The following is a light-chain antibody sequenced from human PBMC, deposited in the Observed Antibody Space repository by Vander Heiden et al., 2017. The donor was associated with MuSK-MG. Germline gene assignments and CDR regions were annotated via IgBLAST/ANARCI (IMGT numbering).Light chain of an antibody. V-gene: IGKV3-20*01. CDR2: GAS. CDR1: QSVSSSY. J-gene: IGKJ1*01. CDR3: QQYGNLPRT. Sequence: EIVLTQSPGTLSLSPGQRATLSCRASQSVSSSYLAWYQQKPGQAPTLLIYGASNRATGIPDRFSGSGSGTDFTLTISRLEPEDFVVYYCQQYGNLPRTFGQGTKVEI.